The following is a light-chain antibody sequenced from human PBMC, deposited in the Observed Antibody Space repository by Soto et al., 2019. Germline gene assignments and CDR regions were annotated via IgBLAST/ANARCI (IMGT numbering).Light chain of an antibody. CDR1: SSNIGAGYD. CDR2: GNS. V-gene: IGLV1-40*01. J-gene: IGLJ2*01. Sequence: QSVLTQQPPVSGAHGQRGTISCTGSSSNIGAGYDVHWYQQLPGTAPKLLIYGNSNRPSGVPDRFSGSNSGTSASLAITGLQAEDEADYYCQSYDSSLRRVFGGGTKLTVL. CDR3: QSYDSSLRRV.